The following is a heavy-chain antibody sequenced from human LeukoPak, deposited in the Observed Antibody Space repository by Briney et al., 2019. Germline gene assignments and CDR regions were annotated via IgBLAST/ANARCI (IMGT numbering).Heavy chain of an antibody. CDR3: ARVGDHYHWYFDL. CDR1: GFSVGTKY. D-gene: IGHD3-10*01. CDR2: LYSGADT. J-gene: IGHJ2*01. Sequence: PGGSLTLSCEASGFSVGTKYMNWVRQAPGKGLEWVSILYSGADTYYADSVKGRFTISRDSSKNTLFLHMNSLRADDTAIYYCARVGDHYHWYFDLSGRGTRVSASS. V-gene: IGHV3-53*01.